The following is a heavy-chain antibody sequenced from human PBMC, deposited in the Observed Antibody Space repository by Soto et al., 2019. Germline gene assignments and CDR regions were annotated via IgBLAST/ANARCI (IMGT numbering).Heavy chain of an antibody. CDR1: GGSISNSNW. Sequence: SETLSLTCAVSGGSISNSNWWSWVRQPPGKGLEWIGEIYHSGSTNYNPSLKSRVTISVDKSKNQFSLKLSSVTAADTAVYYCASERGDIVVVPAARGYYYYYGMDVWGQGTTVT. J-gene: IGHJ6*02. D-gene: IGHD2-2*01. V-gene: IGHV4-4*02. CDR2: IYHSGST. CDR3: ASERGDIVVVPAARGYYYYYGMDV.